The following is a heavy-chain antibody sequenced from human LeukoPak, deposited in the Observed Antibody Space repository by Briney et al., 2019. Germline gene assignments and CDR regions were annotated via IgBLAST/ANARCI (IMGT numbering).Heavy chain of an antibody. V-gene: IGHV3-7*01. CDR2: IKQDGSEK. Sequence: GGSLRLSCAASGFTFSRYWMSWVRQAPGKGLEWVANIKQDGSEKYYVDSVKGRFTISRDNARNSLYLQMNSLRVEDTAVYYCAREYEAQMATIRYYYYGMDVWGQGTTVTVSS. CDR1: GFTFSRYW. D-gene: IGHD5-24*01. CDR3: AREYEAQMATIRYYYYGMDV. J-gene: IGHJ6*02.